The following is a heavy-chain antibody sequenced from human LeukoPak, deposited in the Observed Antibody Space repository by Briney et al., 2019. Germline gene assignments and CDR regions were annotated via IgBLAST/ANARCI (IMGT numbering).Heavy chain of an antibody. CDR3: ARELVAAAGISYGMDV. Sequence: GASVKVSCKASGYTFTGYYMHWVRQAPGQGLEWMGWINPNSGGTNYAQKFQGRVTMTRDTSISTAYMELSRLRSDDTAVYYCARELVAAAGISYGMDVWGQGTTVTVSS. J-gene: IGHJ6*02. CDR1: GYTFTGYY. CDR2: INPNSGGT. D-gene: IGHD6-13*01. V-gene: IGHV1-2*02.